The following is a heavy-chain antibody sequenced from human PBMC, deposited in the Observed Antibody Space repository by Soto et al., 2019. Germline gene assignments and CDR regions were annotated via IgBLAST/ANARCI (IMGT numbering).Heavy chain of an antibody. Sequence: GSLRLSCAASGFTFSSYWMHWVRQAPGKGLVWVSRINSDGSSTSYADSVKGRFTISRDNAKNTLYLQMNSLRAEDTAVYYCASEIGHYDFWSGYSAYNWFDPWGQGTLVTVSS. V-gene: IGHV3-74*01. CDR2: INSDGSST. J-gene: IGHJ5*02. D-gene: IGHD3-3*01. CDR3: ASEIGHYDFWSGYSAYNWFDP. CDR1: GFTFSSYW.